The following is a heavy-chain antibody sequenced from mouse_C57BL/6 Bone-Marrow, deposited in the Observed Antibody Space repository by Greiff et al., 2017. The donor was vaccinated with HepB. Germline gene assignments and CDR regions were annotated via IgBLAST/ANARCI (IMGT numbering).Heavy chain of an antibody. Sequence: VQLQQSGAELVKPGASVKLSCKASGYTFTSYWMHWVKQRPGQGLEWIGMIHPNSGSTNYNEKFKSKATLTVDKSSSTAYMQLSSLTSEDSAVYYCAREVTTPRFAYWGQGTLVTVSA. CDR1: GYTFTSYW. D-gene: IGHD2-3*01. J-gene: IGHJ3*01. CDR2: IHPNSGST. V-gene: IGHV1-64*01. CDR3: AREVTTPRFAY.